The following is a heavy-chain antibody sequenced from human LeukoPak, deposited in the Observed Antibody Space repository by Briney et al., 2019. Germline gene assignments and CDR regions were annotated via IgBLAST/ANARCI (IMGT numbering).Heavy chain of an antibody. CDR3: ARGPNSNWSGLDF. J-gene: IGHJ4*02. CDR2: ISPTGSTT. Sequence: QTGGSLRLSCVASAATLSNYAMSWARQLPGKGLVWVSRISPTGSTTSYADSVKGRFTVSRDNAKNTLYLQVNNLRAEDTAVYYCARGPNSNWSGLDFWGQGTLLTVSS. V-gene: IGHV3-74*01. CDR1: AATLSNYA. D-gene: IGHD6-6*01.